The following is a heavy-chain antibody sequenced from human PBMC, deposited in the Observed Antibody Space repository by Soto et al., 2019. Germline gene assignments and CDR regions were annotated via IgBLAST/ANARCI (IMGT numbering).Heavy chain of an antibody. CDR3: ARAPTHLLVVTVGYSDY. CDR1: GGSFNSADYY. Sequence: SETLSLTCTVSGGSFNSADYYWNWIRQSPGKGLEWIGYIYYSGNTYYSPSLKSRVSMSIDTSKNQFSLKLNSVTAADTAVYFCARAPTHLLVVTVGYSDYWGQGTLVTVSS. CDR2: IYYSGNT. V-gene: IGHV4-30-4*01. J-gene: IGHJ4*02. D-gene: IGHD2-21*02.